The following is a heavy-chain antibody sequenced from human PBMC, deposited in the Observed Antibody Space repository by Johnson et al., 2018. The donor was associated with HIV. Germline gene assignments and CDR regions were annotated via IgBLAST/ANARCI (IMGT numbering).Heavy chain of an antibody. CDR3: AKDRGYGGNLDAFDI. CDR2: ISYDGSNK. CDR1: GFTFSDYG. Sequence: QVQLVESGGGVVQPGRSLRLSCAASGFTFSDYGMHWVRQAPGKGLEWVAVISYDGSNKYYADSVKGRFTISRDNSKNTLYLQMNSLRAEDTAVYYCAKDRGYGGNLDAFDIWGQGTMVTVSS. D-gene: IGHD4-23*01. V-gene: IGHV3-30*18. J-gene: IGHJ3*02.